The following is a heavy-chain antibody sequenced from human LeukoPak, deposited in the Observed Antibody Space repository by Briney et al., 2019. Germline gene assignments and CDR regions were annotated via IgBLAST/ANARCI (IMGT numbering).Heavy chain of an antibody. J-gene: IGHJ4*02. CDR1: GYTFTSYG. CDR2: ISAYNGNT. V-gene: IGHV1-18*01. Sequence: ASVKVSCKASGYTFTSYGISWVRQAPGQGLEWMGWISAYNGNTNYAQKLQGRVTMTTDTSTSTAYMELRSLRSDDTAVYYCARHRIITIFGVYYFDYWGQGTLVTVSS. D-gene: IGHD3-3*01. CDR3: ARHRIITIFGVYYFDY.